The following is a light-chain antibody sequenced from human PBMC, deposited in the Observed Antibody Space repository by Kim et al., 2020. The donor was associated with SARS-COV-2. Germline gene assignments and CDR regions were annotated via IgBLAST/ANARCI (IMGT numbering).Light chain of an antibody. CDR2: GAS. CDR1: RTVSSES. CDR3: QHYESSPPIT. J-gene: IGKJ5*01. V-gene: IGKV3-20*01. Sequence: EIVLTQSPGTLSLSPGERASLSCRASRTVSSESLAWYQQKPGQPPRLLIYGASSRASGIPDRFSGSGSGTDFTLTISRLEPEDFAVYYCQHYESSPPITFRQGTRLEIK.